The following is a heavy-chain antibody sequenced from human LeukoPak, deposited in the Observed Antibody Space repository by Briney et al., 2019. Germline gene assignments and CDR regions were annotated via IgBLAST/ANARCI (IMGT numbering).Heavy chain of an antibody. D-gene: IGHD1-26*01. CDR1: GFTFSSYG. CDR3: AKVSVGATFDY. CDR2: ISYDGSNK. J-gene: IGHJ4*02. V-gene: IGHV3-30*18. Sequence: PGGSLRLSCAASGFTFSSYGMHWVRQTPGKGPEWVAVISYDGSNKYYADSVKGRFTISRDNSKNTLYLQMNSLRAEDTAVYYCAKVSVGATFDYWGQGTLVTVSS.